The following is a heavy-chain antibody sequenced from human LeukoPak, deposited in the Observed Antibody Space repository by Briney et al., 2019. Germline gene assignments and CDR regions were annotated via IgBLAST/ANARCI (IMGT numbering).Heavy chain of an antibody. V-gene: IGHV3-7*01. CDR3: ARDPDVDIVASGWFDP. J-gene: IGHJ5*02. Sequence: GGSLRLSCVGSGFTFSSYWMTWVRQAPGKGLEWVANIKHDLSEKYYVDSVKGRFTISRDNAKNSLYLQMNSLRAEDTAVYYCARDPDVDIVASGWFDPWGQGTLVTVSS. CDR1: GFTFSSYW. CDR2: IKHDLSEK. D-gene: IGHD5-12*01.